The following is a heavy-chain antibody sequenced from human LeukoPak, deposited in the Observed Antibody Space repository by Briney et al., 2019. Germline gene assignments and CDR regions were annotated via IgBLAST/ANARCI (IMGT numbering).Heavy chain of an antibody. D-gene: IGHD3-16*01. Sequence: SQTLSLTCAISGDSVSTNNVAWIWIRQSPSRGLEWLGRTYYRSKWYNDYAVSVKSRIIINPDTSKNQFSLQLNSVTPDGTAVYYCAREDLGAAYFDFWGQGTLVTVSS. J-gene: IGHJ4*02. V-gene: IGHV6-1*01. CDR2: TYYRSKWYN. CDR1: GDSVSTNNVA. CDR3: AREDLGAAYFDF.